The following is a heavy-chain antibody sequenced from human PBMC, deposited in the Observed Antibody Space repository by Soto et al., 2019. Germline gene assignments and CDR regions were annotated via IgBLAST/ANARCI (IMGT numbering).Heavy chain of an antibody. D-gene: IGHD3-22*01. J-gene: IGHJ5*02. CDR3: ASSGIVGREVNTWFDP. Sequence: AETLSLTCTFSGGSITTSYWSWIRQPPGKALEWIGYISYRGSTNYNPSLKSRLTISIDTSKSQISLKLTSMTTADTAVYYCASSGIVGREVNTWFDPWGQGTLVTVSS. CDR1: GGSITTSY. V-gene: IGHV4-59*01. CDR2: ISYRGST.